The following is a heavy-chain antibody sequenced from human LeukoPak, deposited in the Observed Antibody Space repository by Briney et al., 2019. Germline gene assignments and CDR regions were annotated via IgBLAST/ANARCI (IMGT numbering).Heavy chain of an antibody. V-gene: IGHV3-30*18. CDR3: AKDGGYFQGFDY. CDR2: ISYDGSNK. D-gene: IGHD2/OR15-2a*01. J-gene: IGHJ4*01. Sequence: PGRSLRLSRAASGFTFSRYGMHWVPQAPGRGLECVAVISYDGSNKYYADSAKGRFTISRDNPKNTLYLQMESLRAEHRALYYCAKDGGYFQGFDYCG. CDR1: GFTFSRYG.